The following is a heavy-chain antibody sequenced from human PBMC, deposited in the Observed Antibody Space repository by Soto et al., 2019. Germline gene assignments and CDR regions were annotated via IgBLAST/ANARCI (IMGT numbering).Heavy chain of an antibody. D-gene: IGHD4-4*01. CDR1: GFTFSSFG. V-gene: IGHV3-23*01. Sequence: GGSLRLSCAASGFTFSSFGMNWVRRAPGKGLEWVSVISDSGGTTFYADSVKGRFTISRDNSKNTLYLQVNSLSAEDTAVYYCAKAARVTTLYNFDLWGHGTLVTVSS. CDR3: AKAARVTTLYNFDL. CDR2: ISDSGGTT. J-gene: IGHJ5*01.